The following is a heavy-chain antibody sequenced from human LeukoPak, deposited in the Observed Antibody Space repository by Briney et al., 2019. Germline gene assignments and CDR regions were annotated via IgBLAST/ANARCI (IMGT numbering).Heavy chain of an antibody. CDR2: IYYSGST. CDR1: GGSISSYY. Sequence: PWETLSLTCTVSGGSISSYYWSWIRQPPGKGLEWIGCIYYSGSTNYNPSLKSRVTISVDTSKNQFSLKLSSVTAADTAVYYCARAYYYDSSGYYYAEAIWFDPWGQGTLVTVSS. CDR3: ARAYYYDSSGYYYAEAIWFDP. V-gene: IGHV4-59*01. J-gene: IGHJ5*02. D-gene: IGHD3-22*01.